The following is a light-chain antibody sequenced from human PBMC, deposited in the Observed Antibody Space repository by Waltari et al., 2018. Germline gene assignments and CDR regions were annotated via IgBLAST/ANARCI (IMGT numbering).Light chain of an antibody. J-gene: IGKJ1*01. Sequence: DIQMTQSPSTLSASVGDRVTITCRASQSISFWLAWYQQKPGKAPKLLIYKASTLKSWVPSRFSGSGSGTEFTLTISSLQPDDFATYDCQQYDTYSTFGQGTKVEIK. CDR3: QQYDTYST. V-gene: IGKV1-5*03. CDR2: KAS. CDR1: QSISFW.